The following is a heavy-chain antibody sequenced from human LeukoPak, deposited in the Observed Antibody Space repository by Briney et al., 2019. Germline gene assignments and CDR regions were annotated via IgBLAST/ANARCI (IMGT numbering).Heavy chain of an antibody. D-gene: IGHD2-21*01. CDR1: GYTFTSYG. CDR2: ISAYNGNT. CDR3: ARVFYPAPFCDY. Sequence: ASVKVSCKASGYTFTSYGISWVRQAPGQGLEWMGWISAYNGNTNYALKLQGRVTMTTDTSTSIAYMELRSLRSDDTAVYYCARVFYPAPFCDYWGQGTLVTVSS. V-gene: IGHV1-18*01. J-gene: IGHJ4*02.